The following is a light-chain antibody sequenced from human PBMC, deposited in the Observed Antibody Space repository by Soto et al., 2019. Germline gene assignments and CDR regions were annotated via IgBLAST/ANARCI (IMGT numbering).Light chain of an antibody. CDR3: QQYNNWPPYT. Sequence: EIVMTQSPATLSVSPGERATLSCRASRRVSSNLAWYQQKPGQAPRLLMYGASTRATGIPARFSGSGSGTEFTLTISSLQSADFAAYYCQQYNNWPPYTFGQGTKLEIK. J-gene: IGKJ2*01. V-gene: IGKV3-15*01. CDR1: RRVSSN. CDR2: GAS.